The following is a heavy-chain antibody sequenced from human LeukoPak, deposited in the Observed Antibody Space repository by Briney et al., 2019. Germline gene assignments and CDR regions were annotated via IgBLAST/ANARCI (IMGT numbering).Heavy chain of an antibody. CDR1: GGSISSYY. J-gene: IGHJ1*01. Sequence: SETLSLTCTVAGGSISSYYLSWIRQPPGKGLEWIGYIYYSGSTNYNPSLKSRVTISVDTYKNQFSLRLSSVTAADTAVYYCAGQWELLSCFRHWGQGTLVTVSS. D-gene: IGHD1-26*01. CDR2: IYYSGST. V-gene: IGHV4-59*03. CDR3: AGQWELLSCFRH.